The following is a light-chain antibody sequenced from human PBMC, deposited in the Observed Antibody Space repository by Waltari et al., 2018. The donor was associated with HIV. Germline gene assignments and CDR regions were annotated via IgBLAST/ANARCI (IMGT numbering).Light chain of an antibody. Sequence: SYELTQPPSVSVSPGQTARITCSGDALPKQYAYWYQQKPGQAPVLVIYKDSERPSGIPERFSGSRSGKTVTLTISGVQAEDEADYYCQSADSSYTYPGVVFGGGTKLTVL. CDR3: QSADSSYTYPGVV. CDR2: KDS. CDR1: ALPKQY. J-gene: IGLJ2*01. V-gene: IGLV3-25*03.